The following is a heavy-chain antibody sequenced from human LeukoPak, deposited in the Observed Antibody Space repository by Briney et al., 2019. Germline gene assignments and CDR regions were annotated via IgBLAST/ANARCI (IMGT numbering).Heavy chain of an antibody. CDR2: INPNSGGT. Sequence: ASVNVSCTASGYTFTGYYMHWVRQAPGQGLEWMGWINPNSGGTNYAQKFQGRVTMTRDTSISTAYMELSRLRSDDTAVYYCARGGANWVDYYFDYWGQGTLVTVSS. D-gene: IGHD7-27*01. CDR3: ARGGANWVDYYFDY. CDR1: GYTFTGYY. J-gene: IGHJ4*02. V-gene: IGHV1-2*02.